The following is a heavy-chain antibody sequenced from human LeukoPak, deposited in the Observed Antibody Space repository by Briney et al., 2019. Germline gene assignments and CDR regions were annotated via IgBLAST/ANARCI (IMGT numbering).Heavy chain of an antibody. CDR3: AREWTSGDGSGYPYYFDY. D-gene: IGHD3-22*01. V-gene: IGHV4-4*07. J-gene: IGHJ4*02. CDR1: GGSMSSSY. Sequence: SETLSLTCTVSGGSMSSSYWDWIRQPAGKGLQWIGRIYTSGVTNYNPSLKSRVIMSVDTSKNQFSLKLSSVTAADTAVYYCAREWTSGDGSGYPYYFDYWGPGTLVTVSS. CDR2: IYTSGVT.